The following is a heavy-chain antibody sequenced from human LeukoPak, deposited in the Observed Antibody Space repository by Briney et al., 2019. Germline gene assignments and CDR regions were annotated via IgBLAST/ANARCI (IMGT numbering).Heavy chain of an antibody. D-gene: IGHD2-2*01. CDR1: GYTFTGYY. J-gene: IGHJ4*02. CDR3: ARDPGGGIVVVPAALGFDY. CDR2: INPNSGGT. V-gene: IGHV1-2*02. Sequence: ASVKVSCKASGYTFTGYYMHWVRQAPGQGLEWMGWINPNSGGTNYAQKFQGRVTRTRDTSISTAYMELSRLRSDDTAVYYCARDPGGGIVVVPAALGFDYWGQGTLVTVSS.